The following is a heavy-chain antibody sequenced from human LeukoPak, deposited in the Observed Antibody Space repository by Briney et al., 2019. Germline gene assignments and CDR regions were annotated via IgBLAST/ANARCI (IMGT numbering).Heavy chain of an antibody. CDR3: AKFQWLRFFDY. V-gene: IGHV3-23*01. CDR1: GFTFSTYA. CDR2: ISGSGGST. D-gene: IGHD5-12*01. J-gene: IGHJ4*02. Sequence: GGSLRLSCAASGFTFSTYAMSWVRQAPGKGLEWVSGISGSGGSTYYADSVKGRFTISRDNSKNTLYLQMNSLRAEDTAVYYCAKFQWLRFFDYWGQGTLVTVSS.